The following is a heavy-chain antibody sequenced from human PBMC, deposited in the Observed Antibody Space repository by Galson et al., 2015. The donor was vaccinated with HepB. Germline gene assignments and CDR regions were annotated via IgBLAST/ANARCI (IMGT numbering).Heavy chain of an antibody. Sequence: SLRLSCAASGFTFSSYGMHWVRQAPGKGLEWVAVISYDGSNKYYADSVKGRFTISRDNSKNTLYLQMNSLRAEDTAVYYCAKDHYDKRPHDAFDIWGQGTMVTVSS. V-gene: IGHV3-30*18. CDR2: ISYDGSNK. CDR3: AKDHYDKRPHDAFDI. J-gene: IGHJ3*02. CDR1: GFTFSSYG. D-gene: IGHD3-22*01.